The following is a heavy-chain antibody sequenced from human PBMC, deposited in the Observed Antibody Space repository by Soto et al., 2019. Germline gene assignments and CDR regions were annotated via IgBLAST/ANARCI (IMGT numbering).Heavy chain of an antibody. J-gene: IGHJ4*02. CDR2: INPNSGGT. CDR3: ARSRAKGSSTDY. V-gene: IGHV1-2*02. D-gene: IGHD6-13*01. Sequence: ASVKVSCKASGYTFTGYYMHWVRQAPGQGLEWMGWINPNSGGTSYAQKFQGRVTMTRDTSISTAYMELSRLRSDDTAVYYCARSRAKGSSTDYWGQGTLVTVSS. CDR1: GYTFTGYY.